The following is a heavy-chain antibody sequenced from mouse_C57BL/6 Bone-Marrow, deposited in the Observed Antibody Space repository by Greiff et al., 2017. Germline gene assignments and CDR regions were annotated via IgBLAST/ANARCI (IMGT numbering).Heavy chain of an antibody. CDR3: TRRDYDFDY. CDR1: GYTFTDYE. CDR2: IDPETGGT. V-gene: IGHV1-15*01. J-gene: IGHJ2*01. D-gene: IGHD2-4*01. Sequence: QVQLQQSGAELVRPGASVTLSCKASGYTFTDYEMHWVKQTPVHGLEWIGAIDPETGGTAYNQKFKGKAILTANKSSSTTYIEIRSMTSEDADVYYCTRRDYDFDYWGHGATLTVSS.